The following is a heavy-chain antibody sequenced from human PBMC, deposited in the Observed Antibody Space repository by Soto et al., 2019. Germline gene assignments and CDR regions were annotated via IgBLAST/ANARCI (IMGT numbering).Heavy chain of an antibody. J-gene: IGHJ4*02. D-gene: IGHD3-10*01. V-gene: IGHV1-18*01. Sequence: QVQLVQSGAEVKKPGASVKVSCKASGYTFTSYGISWVRQAPGQGLEWMGWISAYNGNTNYAQKLQGRVTMTTDTNSNTNYPHTRQDRVTMTPNTSTSNAYMELSRLGSDDTAVYYCARGGGGCSGGSCYRAPPDYWGQGTLVTVSS. CDR3: SNAYMELSRLGSDDTAVYYCARGGGGCSGGSCYRAPPDY. CDR2: ISAYNGNT. CDR1: GYTFTSYG.